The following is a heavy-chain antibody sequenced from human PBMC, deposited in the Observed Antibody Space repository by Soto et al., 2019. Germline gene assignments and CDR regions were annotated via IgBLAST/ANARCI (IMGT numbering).Heavy chain of an antibody. D-gene: IGHD2-15*01. CDR2: LYHIGTT. J-gene: IGHJ5*02. V-gene: IGHV4-30-2*01. CDR1: GGSINNGTSS. CDR3: AREGGEYCSRGSCYRNWFDP. Sequence: SETVSLTCTVSGGSINNGTSSWTWIRQPPGKGLEWIGYLYHIGTTYYNPSLKSRVTMSEDRSKNQFALKLSSVTAADTAVYYCAREGGEYCSRGSCYRNWFDPWGQGILVTVSS.